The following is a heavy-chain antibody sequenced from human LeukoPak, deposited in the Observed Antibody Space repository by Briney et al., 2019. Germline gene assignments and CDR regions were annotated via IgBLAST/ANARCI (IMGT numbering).Heavy chain of an antibody. D-gene: IGHD5-18*01. CDR3: AKEWRGYSSNDAFDV. V-gene: IGHV1-8*01. CDR1: GYSFTSYD. J-gene: IGHJ3*01. CDR2: INPIDGAT. Sequence: ASVKVSCKASGYSFTSYDINWVRQAPGQGPEWMGYINPIDGATGYAQKFQGRLAVTRDTSITTAYMELSSLTSEDTAVYYCAKEWRGYSSNDAFDVWGQGTPVIVSS.